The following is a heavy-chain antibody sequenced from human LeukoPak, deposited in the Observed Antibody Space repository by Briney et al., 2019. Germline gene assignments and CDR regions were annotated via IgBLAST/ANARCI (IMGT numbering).Heavy chain of an antibody. V-gene: IGHV4-38-2*02. CDR1: GHSISSGSS. Sequence: SETVSLTCTVSGHSISSGSSWVWIRQPPGKRLEWIGNIHHFGSTHYNPSLNDRVTISIDKSKNEFSLRLTSVTAADTAVYYCAKSDYGTTVWYFNSWGQGTLVTVSS. CDR3: AKSDYGTTVWYFNS. CDR2: IHHFGST. J-gene: IGHJ4*02. D-gene: IGHD4-17*01.